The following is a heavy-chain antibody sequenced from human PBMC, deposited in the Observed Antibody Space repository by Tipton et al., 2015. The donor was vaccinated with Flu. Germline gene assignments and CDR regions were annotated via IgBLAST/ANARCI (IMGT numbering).Heavy chain of an antibody. CDR3: ARADSSSSKHFDY. CDR2: IYTSGST. CDR1: GYSIGSGYY. J-gene: IGHJ4*02. Sequence: TLSLTCSVSGYSIGSGYYWSWIRQPAGKGLEWIGRIYTSGSTHYSPSLKSRVTISVDTSKNQFSLKLSSVTAADTAVYYCARADSSSSKHFDYWGQGTLVTVSS. V-gene: IGHV4-61*02. D-gene: IGHD6-13*01.